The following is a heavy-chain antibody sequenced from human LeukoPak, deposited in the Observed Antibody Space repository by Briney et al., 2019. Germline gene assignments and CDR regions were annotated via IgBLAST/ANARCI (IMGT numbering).Heavy chain of an antibody. D-gene: IGHD1-1*01. CDR2: IYYSGST. CDR3: ARDGGYTHFDY. Sequence: SETLSLTCTVSGDSISSGSNYWNWIRQPPGKGLEWIGYIYYSGSTNYNPSLKSRVTISVETSKNQFSLKLSSVTAADTAVYCCARDGGYTHFDYWGQGTLVTVSS. J-gene: IGHJ4*02. CDR1: GDSISSGSNY. V-gene: IGHV4-61*01.